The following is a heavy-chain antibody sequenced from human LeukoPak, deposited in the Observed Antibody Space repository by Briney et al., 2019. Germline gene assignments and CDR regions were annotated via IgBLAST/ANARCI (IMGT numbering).Heavy chain of an antibody. V-gene: IGHV3-30*02. CDR1: GFIFSNYG. Sequence: GGSLRLSCAASGFIFSNYGMHWVRQAPGKGLEWVAFIRYDESNKFYADSVKGRFTISRDNSKNILFLQMSSLRAEDTAVYYCATMQWLEGVDWFDPWGQGTLVTVSS. CDR3: ATMQWLEGVDWFDP. J-gene: IGHJ5*02. D-gene: IGHD6-19*01. CDR2: IRYDESNK.